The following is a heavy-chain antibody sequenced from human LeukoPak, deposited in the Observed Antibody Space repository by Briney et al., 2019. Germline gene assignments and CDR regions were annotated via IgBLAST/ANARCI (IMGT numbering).Heavy chain of an antibody. V-gene: IGHV1-8*01. J-gene: IGHJ5*02. CDR2: MNPNSGNT. Sequence: ASVKVSCKASGYTFTSYDINWVRQATGQGLEWMGWMNPNSGNTGYAQKFQGRVTMTRNTSISTAYMELSRLRSEDTAMYYCARGRAAGTVDWCDPWGQGNLVTVSS. D-gene: IGHD6-13*01. CDR3: ARGRAAGTVDWCDP. CDR1: GYTFTSYD.